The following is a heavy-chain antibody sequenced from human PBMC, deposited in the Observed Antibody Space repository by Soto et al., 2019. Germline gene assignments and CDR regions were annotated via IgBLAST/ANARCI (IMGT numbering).Heavy chain of an antibody. CDR2: ISYDGSNK. D-gene: IGHD6-13*01. CDR1: GFTFSSYG. CDR3: AKDRGSSWYGLGAFDI. Sequence: GGSLRLSCAASGFTFSSYGMHWVRQAPGKGLEWVAVISYDGSNKYYADSVKGRFTISRDNSKNTLYLQMNSLRAEDTAVYYCAKDRGSSWYGLGAFDIRGQGTMVTVSS. J-gene: IGHJ3*02. V-gene: IGHV3-30*18.